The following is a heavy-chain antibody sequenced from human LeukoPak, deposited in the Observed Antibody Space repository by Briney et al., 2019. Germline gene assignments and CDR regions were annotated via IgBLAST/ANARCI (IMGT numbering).Heavy chain of an antibody. J-gene: IGHJ4*02. D-gene: IGHD3-10*01. Sequence: SVTVSCKASGGTFSSYAISWVRQAPGQGLEWMGGIIPIFGTANYAQKFQGRVTITADESTSTAYMELSSLRSEDTAVYYCAETYYYGSGREQFFDYWGQGTLVTVSS. CDR3: AETYYYGSGREQFFDY. V-gene: IGHV1-69*13. CDR2: IIPIFGTA. CDR1: GGTFSSYA.